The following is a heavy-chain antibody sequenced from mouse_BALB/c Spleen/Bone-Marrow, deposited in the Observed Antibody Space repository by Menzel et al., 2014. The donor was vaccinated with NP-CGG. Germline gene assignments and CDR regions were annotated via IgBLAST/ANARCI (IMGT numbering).Heavy chain of an antibody. D-gene: IGHD2-3*01. CDR3: ARRGGWLGYFDV. CDR1: GYTFSSYW. Sequence: QVQLRQSGAELMKPGASVKISCKATGYTFSSYWIEWVKQRPGHGLEWIGEILPGSGSTNYNEKFKGKATFTADTSSNTAYMQLSSLTSEDSAVYYCARRGGWLGYFDVWGAGTTVTVSS. CDR2: ILPGSGST. J-gene: IGHJ1*01. V-gene: IGHV1-9*01.